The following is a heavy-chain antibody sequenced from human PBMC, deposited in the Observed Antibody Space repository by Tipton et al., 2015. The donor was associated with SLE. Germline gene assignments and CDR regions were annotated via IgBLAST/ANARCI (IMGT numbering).Heavy chain of an antibody. D-gene: IGHD6-13*01. CDR2: IYSGGST. Sequence: SLRLSCVASGFTFRTYWMSWVRQAPGKGLEWVSVIYSGGSTYYADSVKGRFTISRDNSKNTLYLQMNSLRAEDTAVYYCARDRGSSWFFFDYWGQGTLVTVSS. CDR3: ARDRGSSWFFFDY. J-gene: IGHJ4*02. CDR1: GFTFRTYW. V-gene: IGHV3-66*02.